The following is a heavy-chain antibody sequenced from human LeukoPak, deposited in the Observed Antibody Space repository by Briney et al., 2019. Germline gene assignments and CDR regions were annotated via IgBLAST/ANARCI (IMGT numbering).Heavy chain of an antibody. D-gene: IGHD3-22*01. CDR1: GVSISSYY. CDR3: ARQSISGSSLSYLDY. J-gene: IGHJ4*02. CDR2: IYDSGST. V-gene: IGHV4-59*01. Sequence: SETLSLTCTVSGVSISSYYWSWIRQPPGKGLEWIGNIYDSGSTNYNPSLKSQVTISVDTSKNQCSLKLSSVTAADTAVYYCARQSISGSSLSYLDYWGQGTLVNVSS.